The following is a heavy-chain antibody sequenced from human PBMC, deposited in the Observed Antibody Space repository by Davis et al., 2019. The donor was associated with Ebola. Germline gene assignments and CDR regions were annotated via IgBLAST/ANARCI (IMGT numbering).Heavy chain of an antibody. CDR1: GGSISSSSYY. V-gene: IGHV4-39*01. CDR2: IYYSGST. J-gene: IGHJ6*02. CDR3: ARHSVTTLAFMDV. D-gene: IGHD4-11*01. Sequence: SETLSLTCTLSGGSISSSSYYWGWIRQPPGKGLEWIGSIYYSGSTYYNPSLKSRVTISVDTSKNQFSLKLSSVTAADTAVYYCARHSVTTLAFMDVWGQGTTVTVSS.